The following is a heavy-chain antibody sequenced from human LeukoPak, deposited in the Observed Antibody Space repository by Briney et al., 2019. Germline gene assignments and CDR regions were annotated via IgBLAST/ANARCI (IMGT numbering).Heavy chain of an antibody. D-gene: IGHD2-2*02. CDR2: INHSGST. J-gene: IGHJ5*02. V-gene: IGHV4-34*01. Sequence: SETLSLTCAVYGGSFSGYYWSWIRQPPGKGLEWIGEINHSGSTNYNPSLKSRVTISVDTSKNQFSLKLSSVTAADTAVYYCARVAPPTIVVVPAAIVLGSFDPWGQGTLVTVSS. CDR3: ARVAPPTIVVVPAAIVLGSFDP. CDR1: GGSFSGYY.